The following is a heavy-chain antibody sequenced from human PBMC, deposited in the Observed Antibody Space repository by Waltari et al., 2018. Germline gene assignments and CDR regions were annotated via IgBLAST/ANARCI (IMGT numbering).Heavy chain of an antibody. D-gene: IGHD4-17*01. CDR3: ARGSTTVTTAPPFDY. J-gene: IGHJ4*02. CDR1: GGTFSSYA. V-gene: IGHV1-69*04. Sequence: QVQLVQSGAEVKKPGSSVKVSCKASGGTFSSYAISWVRQAPGQGLEWMGGIIPILGIANYAQKCQGRVTITADESTSTAYMELSSLRSEDTAVYYCARGSTTVTTAPPFDYWGQGTLVTVSS. CDR2: IIPILGIA.